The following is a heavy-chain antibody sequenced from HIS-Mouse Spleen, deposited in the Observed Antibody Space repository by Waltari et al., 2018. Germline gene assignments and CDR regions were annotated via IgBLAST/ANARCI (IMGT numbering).Heavy chain of an antibody. D-gene: IGHD4-4*01. J-gene: IGHJ6*02. CDR1: GYTFTGYY. Sequence: QVQLVQSGAEVKKPGASVKVPCKASGYTFTGYYMHWVRQAPGQGLERLGWINPNSGGTNYARKFQGRVTMTREAAIGTAYMELSRLRADDTAVDDGAREPLRDDYNSYYYYGMDVWGQGTTVTVSS. V-gene: IGHV1-2*02. CDR2: INPNSGGT. CDR3: AREPLRDDYNSYYYYGMDV.